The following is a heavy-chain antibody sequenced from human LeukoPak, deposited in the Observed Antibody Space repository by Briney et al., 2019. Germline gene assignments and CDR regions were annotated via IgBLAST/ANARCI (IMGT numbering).Heavy chain of an antibody. D-gene: IGHD2-8*02. V-gene: IGHV4-59*08. CDR3: ARHDAECPGESCFLLSFDY. CDR1: GGSINNFY. J-gene: IGHJ4*01. Sequence: MASETLSLTCTVSGGSINNFYWSWIRQSPGKGLEWIGYVHSSGRTDYNPSLRSRVSMSADTPKSQLSPRLPSVTAPDTAVSFCARHDAECPGESCFLLSFDYWGPGSLVTVSS. CDR2: VHSSGRT.